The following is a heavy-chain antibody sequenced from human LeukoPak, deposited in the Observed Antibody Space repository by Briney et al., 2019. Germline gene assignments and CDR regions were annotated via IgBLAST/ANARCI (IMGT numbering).Heavy chain of an antibody. CDR2: ISTSDSTI. Sequence: GGSLRLSCAASGFTFSSYSMNWVRQAPGKGLEWISYISTSDSTIYYADSVKGRFTISRDNAKNSLYLHMNSLRAEDTAVYYCAREYLYYFDYWGQGALVTVSS. D-gene: IGHD2-2*01. V-gene: IGHV3-48*04. CDR1: GFTFSSYS. CDR3: AREYLYYFDY. J-gene: IGHJ4*02.